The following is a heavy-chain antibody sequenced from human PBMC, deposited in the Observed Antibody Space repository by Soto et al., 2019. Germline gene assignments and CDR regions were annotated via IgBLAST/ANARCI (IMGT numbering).Heavy chain of an antibody. D-gene: IGHD3-10*01. CDR1: GYSISSGYY. Sequence: SETLSLTCAVSGYSISSGYYWGWIRQPPGKGLEWIGSIYHSGSTYYNLSLKSRVTISVDTSKNQFSLKLSSVTAADTAVYYCAREGPSGSSPVWRQGTLVTVSS. CDR2: IYHSGST. J-gene: IGHJ4*02. CDR3: AREGPSGSSPV. V-gene: IGHV4-38-2*02.